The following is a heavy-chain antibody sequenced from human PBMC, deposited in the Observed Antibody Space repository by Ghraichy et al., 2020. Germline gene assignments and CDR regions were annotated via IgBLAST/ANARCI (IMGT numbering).Heavy chain of an antibody. CDR1: GFTFSSYW. D-gene: IGHD5-12*01. V-gene: IGHV3-7*01. Sequence: GGSLRLSCAASGFTFSSYWMSWVRQAPGKGLEWVANIKQDGSEKYYVDSVKGRFTISRDNAKNSLYLQMNSLRAEDTAVYYCARDVNSGYDPYYYYGMDVWGQGTTVTVSS. CDR3: ARDVNSGYDPYYYYGMDV. J-gene: IGHJ6*02. CDR2: IKQDGSEK.